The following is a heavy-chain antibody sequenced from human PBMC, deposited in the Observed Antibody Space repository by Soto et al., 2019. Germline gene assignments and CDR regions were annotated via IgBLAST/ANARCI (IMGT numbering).Heavy chain of an antibody. Sequence: QMQLVQSGPEVKKPGTSVKVSCKASGFTFTSSAVQWVRQARGQRLEWIGWIVVGSGNTNYAQKFQGRVTITADESTSTAYMALSSLRSEDTAVYYCARDWVVRGVILTYYGMAVWGQGTTVTVSS. CDR2: IVVGSGNT. D-gene: IGHD3-10*01. V-gene: IGHV1-58*01. CDR3: ARDWVVRGVILTYYGMAV. CDR1: GFTFTSSA. J-gene: IGHJ6*02.